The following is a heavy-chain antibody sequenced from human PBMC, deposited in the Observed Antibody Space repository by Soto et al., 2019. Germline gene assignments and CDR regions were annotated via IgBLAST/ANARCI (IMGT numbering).Heavy chain of an antibody. CDR3: ISGYDLYFDY. D-gene: IGHD5-12*01. CDR2: IIPIFGTA. Sequence: GASVKVSCKASGGTFSSYAISWVRQAPGQGLEWMGGIIPIFGTANYAQKFQGRVTITADESTSTAYMELSSLRSEDTAVYYCISGYDLYFDYWGQGTLVIVSS. V-gene: IGHV1-69*13. J-gene: IGHJ4*02. CDR1: GGTFSSYA.